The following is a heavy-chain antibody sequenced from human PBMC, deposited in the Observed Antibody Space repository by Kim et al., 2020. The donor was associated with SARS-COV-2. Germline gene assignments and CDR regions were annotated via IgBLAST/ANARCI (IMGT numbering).Heavy chain of an antibody. D-gene: IGHD2-2*01. V-gene: IGHV1-2*02. CDR1: GYTFTGYY. Sequence: ASVKVSCKASGYTFTGYYMHWVRQAPGQWLEWMGWINPNSGGTNYAQKFQGRVTMTRDTSISTAYMELSRLRSDDTAVYYCARNPLGYCSSTSCRNARGFDPWGQGTLVTVSS. CDR3: ARNPLGYCSSTSCRNARGFDP. J-gene: IGHJ5*02. CDR2: INPNSGGT.